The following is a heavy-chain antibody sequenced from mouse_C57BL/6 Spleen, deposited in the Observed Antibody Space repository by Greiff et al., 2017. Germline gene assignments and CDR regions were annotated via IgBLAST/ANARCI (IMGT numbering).Heavy chain of an antibody. CDR2: IYPGNSDT. CDR3: TRPDYYGSTWFAY. J-gene: IGHJ3*01. D-gene: IGHD1-1*01. Sequence: VQLQQSVAELVRPGASVKLSCTASGFNIKTTYMHWVKQRPGQGLEWIGAIYPGNSDTSYNQKFKGKAKLTAVTSASTAYMELSSLTNEDSAVYYCTRPDYYGSTWFAYWGQGTLVTVSA. CDR1: GFNIKTTY. V-gene: IGHV1-5*01.